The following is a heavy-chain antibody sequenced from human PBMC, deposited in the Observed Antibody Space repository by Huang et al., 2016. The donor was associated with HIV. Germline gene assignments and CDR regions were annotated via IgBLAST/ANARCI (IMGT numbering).Heavy chain of an antibody. V-gene: IGHV3-49*05. CDR2: IRSKASGGTT. J-gene: IGHJ4*02. CDR1: GFTFGDYA. Sequence: EVQLVESGGGLVKPGRSLRLSCTASGFTFGDYAMSWFRQAPGKGLEWLGVIRSKASGGTTEYAASVKGRFTISRDDSKSIAYLQMNSLKIEDTAVYYCTRENYDFWSGYYKYYFDYWGQGTLVTVSS. CDR3: TRENYDFWSGYYKYYFDY. D-gene: IGHD3-3*01.